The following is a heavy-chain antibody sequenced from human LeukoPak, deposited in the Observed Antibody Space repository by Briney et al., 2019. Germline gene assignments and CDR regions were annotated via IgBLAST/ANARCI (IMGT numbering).Heavy chain of an antibody. Sequence: PSETLSLTCTVSGGSISDYYWNWIRQPPGKGLEWVAYVHYSGTTKYNPSLQSRVTTAVDMSKKEVSLRLDSVTAADTAVYYCAGDMRGSAKVWFDSWGQGVQVTVSS. CDR3: AGDMRGSAKVWFDS. D-gene: IGHD3-10*01. V-gene: IGHV4-59*12. CDR2: VHYSGTT. J-gene: IGHJ5*01. CDR1: GGSISDYY.